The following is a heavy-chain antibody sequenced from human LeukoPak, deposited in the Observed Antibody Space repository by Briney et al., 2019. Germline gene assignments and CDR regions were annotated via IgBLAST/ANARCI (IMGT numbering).Heavy chain of an antibody. CDR3: VRIVPAFDY. Sequence: GGSLTLSCAASGFTFSSYAMSWVRQAPGKGLEWVSAISGSGGSTSYANSVKGRFTISRDNSKNTLYLQMNSLRAEDTALYYCVRIVPAFDYWGQGTLVTVSS. CDR2: ISGSGGST. CDR1: GFTFSSYA. D-gene: IGHD2-2*01. J-gene: IGHJ4*02. V-gene: IGHV3-23*01.